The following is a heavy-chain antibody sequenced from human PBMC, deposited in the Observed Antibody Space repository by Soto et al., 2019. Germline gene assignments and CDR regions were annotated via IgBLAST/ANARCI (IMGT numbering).Heavy chain of an antibody. CDR2: IYYSGST. D-gene: IGHD3-22*01. CDR1: GGSVSSGSYY. Sequence: SETLSLTCTVSGGSVSSGSYYLSWIRQPPGKGLEWIGYIYYSGSTNYNPSLKSRVTISVDTSKNQFSLKLSSVTAADTAVYYCARTKYYYDSSGYYPDRHFDIWGQGTMVTVSS. V-gene: IGHV4-61*01. J-gene: IGHJ3*02. CDR3: ARTKYYYDSSGYYPDRHFDI.